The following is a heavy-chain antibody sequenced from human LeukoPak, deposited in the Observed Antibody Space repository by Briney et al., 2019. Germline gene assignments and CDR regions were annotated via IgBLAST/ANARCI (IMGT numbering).Heavy chain of an antibody. CDR3: ARGAAVGAVAGIFDY. Sequence: GGSLRLSCVASGFTFSSYWMSWVRQAPGKGLEWVANIKQDGSEKYYVDSVKGRFTISRDNAKNSLYLQMNSLRAEDTAVYCCARGAAVGAVAGIFDYWGQGTLVTVSS. V-gene: IGHV3-7*01. CDR2: IKQDGSEK. J-gene: IGHJ4*02. CDR1: GFTFSSYW. D-gene: IGHD6-19*01.